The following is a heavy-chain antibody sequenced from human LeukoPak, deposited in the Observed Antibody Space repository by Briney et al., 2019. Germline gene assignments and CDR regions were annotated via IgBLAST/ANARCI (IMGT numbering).Heavy chain of an antibody. D-gene: IGHD2-15*01. V-gene: IGHV1-18*01. Sequence: ASVKVSCKASGYTFTSYGISWVRQAPGQGLEWMGWISAYNGNTNYAQKLQGRVTMTTDTSTSTAYMELRSLRSDDTAVYYCARDVVVVAAATPDFDYWGQGTLVTVSS. J-gene: IGHJ4*02. CDR1: GYTFTSYG. CDR2: ISAYNGNT. CDR3: ARDVVVVAAATPDFDY.